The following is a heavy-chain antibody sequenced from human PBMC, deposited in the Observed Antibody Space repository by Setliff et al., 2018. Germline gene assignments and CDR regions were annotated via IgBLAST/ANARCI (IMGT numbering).Heavy chain of an antibody. CDR1: GGTFSNSA. J-gene: IGHJ6*03. CDR2: IIPIRGAA. CDR3: ARGPSGWSSATSRYYFYMDV. Sequence: SVKVSCKVFGGTFSNSAINWVRQAPGQGLEWMGGIIPIRGAADYAQKFQGKVIITADGSTSTAYMELTSLRSDDAAVYYCARGPSGWSSATSRYYFYMDVWGKGTTVTV. D-gene: IGHD6-19*01. V-gene: IGHV1-69*13.